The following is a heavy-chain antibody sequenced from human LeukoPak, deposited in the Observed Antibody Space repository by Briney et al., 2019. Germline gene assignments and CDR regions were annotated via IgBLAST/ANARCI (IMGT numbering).Heavy chain of an antibody. CDR2: IIPILGIA. V-gene: IGHV1-69*04. CDR3: AGYRNYYDSSGYYY. Sequence: GASVKLSCTASGATFSSYAISWVRQAPGPGLEWMGRIIPILGIANYAQKFQGRVTITADKSTSTAYMELSSLRSEDTAVYYCAGYRNYYDSSGYYYWGQGTLVTVSS. D-gene: IGHD3-22*01. J-gene: IGHJ4*02. CDR1: GATFSSYA.